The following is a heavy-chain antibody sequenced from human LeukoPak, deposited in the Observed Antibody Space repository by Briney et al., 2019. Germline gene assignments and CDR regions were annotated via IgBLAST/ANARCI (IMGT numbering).Heavy chain of an antibody. Sequence: PGRSLRLSCAASGFTFSSYSIHWVRQAPGEGLEWVAAILSGGSNKYSADSVKGRFTISRDNSKNTLYLQMNSLRAEDTAVYYCARELWYGESSPTPGNWCDPWGQGTVVTVSS. CDR2: ILSGGSNK. CDR1: GFTFSSYS. J-gene: IGHJ5*02. CDR3: ARELWYGESSPTPGNWCDP. D-gene: IGHD3-10*01. V-gene: IGHV3-30-3*01.